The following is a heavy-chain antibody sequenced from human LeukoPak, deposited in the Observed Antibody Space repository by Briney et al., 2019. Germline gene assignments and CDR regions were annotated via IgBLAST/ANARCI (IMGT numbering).Heavy chain of an antibody. V-gene: IGHV3-23*01. CDR3: ATETNGRHYDY. D-gene: IGHD1-14*01. CDR1: GFTFSNYA. J-gene: IGHJ4*02. CDR2: ISGYGGNT. Sequence: PGGSLRLSCAPSGFTFSNYAMNWVRQAPGKGLEWVSTISGYGGNTYYADSVKGRFTISRDNANNFLYLQMNSLRAEDTAVYYCATETNGRHYDYWGQGTLLTVSS.